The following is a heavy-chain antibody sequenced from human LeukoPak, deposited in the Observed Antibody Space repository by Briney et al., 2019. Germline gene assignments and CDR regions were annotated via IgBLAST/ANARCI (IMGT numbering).Heavy chain of an antibody. D-gene: IGHD6-13*01. CDR3: AKDRWQQLENYFDY. Sequence: GGSLRLSCAASGFTFSSYGMHWVRQAPGKGLEWVAVISYDGSNKYYADSVKGRFTISRDNSKNTLYLQMNRLRAEDTAVYYCAKDRWQQLENYFDYWGQGTLVTVSS. CDR2: ISYDGSNK. V-gene: IGHV3-30*18. CDR1: GFTFSSYG. J-gene: IGHJ4*02.